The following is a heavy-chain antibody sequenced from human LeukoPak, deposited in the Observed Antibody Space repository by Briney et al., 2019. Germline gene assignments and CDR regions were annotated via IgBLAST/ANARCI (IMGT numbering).Heavy chain of an antibody. CDR3: ARGRYYGSGSYCDY. J-gene: IGHJ4*02. CDR2: IRSSGTTI. V-gene: IGHV3-48*04. D-gene: IGHD3-10*01. CDR1: GFTFSSYG. Sequence: GGSLRLSCAASGFTFSSYGMHWVRQAPGKGLEWLSYIRSSGTTIYYADSVKGRFTMSGDNANNSLYLQMNSLRAEDTAIYYCARGRYYGSGSYCDYWGQGTLVTVSS.